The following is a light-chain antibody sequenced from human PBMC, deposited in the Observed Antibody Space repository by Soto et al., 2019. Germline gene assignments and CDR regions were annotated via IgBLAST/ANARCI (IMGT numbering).Light chain of an antibody. CDR3: CSYAGSVV. CDR1: SNNIGGYSL. CDR2: EVN. J-gene: IGLJ2*01. Sequence: SALTQPASVSGSPGQSITISCTGSSNNIGGYSLVSWYQQSPGKVPKLLIFEVNKRPSGVSDRFSGSKSGDTASLTISGLQAEDEADYYCCSYAGSVVFGGGTKLTVL. V-gene: IGLV2-23*02.